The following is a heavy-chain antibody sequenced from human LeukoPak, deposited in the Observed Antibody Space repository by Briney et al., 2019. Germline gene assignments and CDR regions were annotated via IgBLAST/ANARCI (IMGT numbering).Heavy chain of an antibody. CDR1: GFTFSSYA. CDR3: ARGITIFGVVTRPDY. CDR2: ISGSGGST. V-gene: IGHV3-23*01. J-gene: IGHJ4*02. D-gene: IGHD3-3*01. Sequence: GGSLRLSCAASGFTFSSYAMSWVRQAPGKGLEWVSAISGSGGSTYYADSVKGRFTISRDNSKNTLYLQMNSLRAEDTAVYSYARGITIFGVVTRPDYWGQGTLVTVSS.